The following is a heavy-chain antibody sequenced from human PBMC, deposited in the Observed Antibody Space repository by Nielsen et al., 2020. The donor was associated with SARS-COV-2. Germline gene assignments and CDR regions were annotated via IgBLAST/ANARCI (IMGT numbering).Heavy chain of an antibody. CDR2: IYPGDSDT. CDR3: ARFSVSGYQTGGADY. Sequence: GESLKISCKGSGYTFTSYWIGWVRQMPGKGLEWMGIIYPGDSDTRYSPSFQGQVTISADKSISTAYLQWSSLKASDTAMYYCARFSVSGYQTGGADYWGQGTLVTVSS. V-gene: IGHV5-51*01. CDR1: GYTFTSYW. J-gene: IGHJ4*02. D-gene: IGHD3-16*01.